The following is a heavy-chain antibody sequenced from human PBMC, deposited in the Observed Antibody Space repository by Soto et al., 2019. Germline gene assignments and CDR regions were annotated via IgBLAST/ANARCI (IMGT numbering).Heavy chain of an antibody. CDR3: ARDVGYGLIDY. CDR1: GYTFTNYA. J-gene: IGHJ4*02. CDR2: INAYNGNT. D-gene: IGHD5-18*01. Sequence: ASVKVSCKASGYTFTNYAMHWVRQAPGQRLEWMGWINAYNGNTNYAQKLQGRVTMTTDTSTSTAYMELRSLRSDDTAVYYCARDVGYGLIDYWGQGTLVTVSS. V-gene: IGHV1-18*01.